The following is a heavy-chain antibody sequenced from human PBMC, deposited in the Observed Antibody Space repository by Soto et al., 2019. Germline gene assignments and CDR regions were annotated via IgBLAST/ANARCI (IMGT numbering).Heavy chain of an antibody. CDR1: GFTVSSNY. V-gene: IGHV3-53*01. CDR2: IYSGGST. CDR3: ARAGYSYGPFDY. J-gene: IGHJ4*02. Sequence: HPGGSLRLSCAASGFTVSSNYMSWVRQAPGKGLEWVSVIYSGGSTYYADSVKGRFTISRDNSKNTLCLQMNSLRAEDTAVYYCARAGYSYGPFDYWGQGTLVTVPQ. D-gene: IGHD5-18*01.